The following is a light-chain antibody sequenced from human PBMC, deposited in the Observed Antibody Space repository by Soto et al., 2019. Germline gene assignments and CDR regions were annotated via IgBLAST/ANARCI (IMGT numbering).Light chain of an antibody. CDR2: EVS. CDR3: SSYTSSSHVV. CDR1: SNDVGGYNY. J-gene: IGLJ2*01. Sequence: SVLTQPASVSGSPGQSITISCTGTSNDVGGYNYVSWYQQHPGKAPKLMIYEVSNRPSGVSNRFSGSKSGNTASLTISGLQAEDEADYYCSSYTSSSHVVFGGGTKLTVL. V-gene: IGLV2-14*01.